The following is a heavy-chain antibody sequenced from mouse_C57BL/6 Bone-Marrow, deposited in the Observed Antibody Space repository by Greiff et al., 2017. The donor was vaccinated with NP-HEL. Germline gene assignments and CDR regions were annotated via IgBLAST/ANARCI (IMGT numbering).Heavy chain of an antibody. CDR3: AREEFCYDYVQFAY. CDR2: IDPSDSYT. J-gene: IGHJ3*01. CDR1: GYTFSSYW. D-gene: IGHD2-4*01. Sequence: QVQLQQPGAELVMPGASVKLSCKASGYTFSSYWMHWVKQRPGQGLEWIGEIDPSDSYTNYNQKFKGKSTLTVDKSSSTAYMQLSSLTSEDSAVYYGAREEFCYDYVQFAYWGRGTRVTVTA. V-gene: IGHV1-69*01.